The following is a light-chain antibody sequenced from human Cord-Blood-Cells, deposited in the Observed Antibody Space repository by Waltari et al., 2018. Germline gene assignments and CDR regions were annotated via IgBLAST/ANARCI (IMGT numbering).Light chain of an antibody. CDR2: DVR. J-gene: IGLJ1*01. Sequence: QSALTQPRSVSGSPGQSVTISCTGTSSDVGGYNYVSWYQQHPGKAPKLMIYDVRKRPSGVPDRFSGSKSGNTASPTISGLQAEDEADYYCCSYAGSYTYVFGTGTKVTVL. CDR3: CSYAGSYTYV. CDR1: SSDVGGYNY. V-gene: IGLV2-11*01.